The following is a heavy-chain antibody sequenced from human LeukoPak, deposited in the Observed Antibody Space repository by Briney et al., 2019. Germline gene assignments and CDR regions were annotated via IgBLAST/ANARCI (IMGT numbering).Heavy chain of an antibody. J-gene: IGHJ5*02. D-gene: IGHD5-18*01. CDR1: GGSISRYY. Sequence: KPSETLSLTCTVSGGSISRYYWSWIRQPPGKGLEWIGEINHSGSTNFNPSLRSRVSISVDTSESQVSLKMTSVTAADTAVYYCARGRRDTPFLMPRNWFDPWGRGTLVTVSS. CDR3: ARGRRDTPFLMPRNWFDP. V-gene: IGHV4-34*01. CDR2: INHSGST.